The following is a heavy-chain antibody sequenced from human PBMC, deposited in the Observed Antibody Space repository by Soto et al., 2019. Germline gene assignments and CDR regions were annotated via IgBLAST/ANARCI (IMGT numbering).Heavy chain of an antibody. CDR2: IGYDGSNK. J-gene: IGHJ6*02. CDR1: GFTFSSYG. D-gene: IGHD5-18*01. V-gene: IGHV3-33*01. CDR3: ASALRGNRYSYGSRYGMDV. Sequence: GSLRLSCAASGFTFSSYGMHWVRQAPGKGLEWVAVIGYDGSNKYYADSVKGRFTISRDNSKNTLYLQMNSLRAEDTAVYYCASALRGNRYSYGSRYGMDVWGQGTTVTVSS.